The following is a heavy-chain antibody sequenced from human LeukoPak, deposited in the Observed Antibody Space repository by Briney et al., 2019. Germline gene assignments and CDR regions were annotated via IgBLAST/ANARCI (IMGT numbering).Heavy chain of an antibody. CDR3: ARDVLPGYCTTSTCPTFDY. V-gene: IGHV1-18*01. J-gene: IGHJ4*02. CDR2: ISTYYGYT. Sequence: ASVKVSCKASGYTFTTYGISWVRRAPGQGLEWMGWISTYYGYTKYAQKAQGRVTMTTDTSTSTAYMELRSLRSDDTAVYYCARDVLPGYCTTSTCPTFDYWGRGTLVTVSS. D-gene: IGHD2-8*01. CDR1: GYTFTTYG.